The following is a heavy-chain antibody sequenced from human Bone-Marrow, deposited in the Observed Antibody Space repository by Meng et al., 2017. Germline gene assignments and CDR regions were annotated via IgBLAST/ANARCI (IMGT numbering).Heavy chain of an antibody. V-gene: IGHV1-46*01. J-gene: IGHJ4*02. CDR1: GYTFTSYY. CDR3: ARSLVGATWTFDY. D-gene: IGHD1-26*01. Sequence: ASVKVSCKASGYTFTSYYMHWVRQAPGQGLEWMGIINPSSGSTSYAQKFQGRVTMTRDTSTSTVYMELSSLKSEDTAVYYCARSLVGATWTFDYWGQGTLVTVSS. CDR2: INPSSGST.